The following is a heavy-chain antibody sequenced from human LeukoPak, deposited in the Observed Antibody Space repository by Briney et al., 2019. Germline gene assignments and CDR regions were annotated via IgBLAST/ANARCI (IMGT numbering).Heavy chain of an antibody. CDR2: IYYSGST. V-gene: IGHV4-38-2*02. Sequence: PSETLSLTCTVSGYSISSGYYWSWIRQPPGKGLEWIGYIYYSGSTNYNPSLKSRVTISVDTSKNQFSLKLSPVTAADTAVYYCASLYSGYDPLDYWGQGTLVTVSS. D-gene: IGHD5-12*01. CDR1: GYSISSGYY. CDR3: ASLYSGYDPLDY. J-gene: IGHJ4*02.